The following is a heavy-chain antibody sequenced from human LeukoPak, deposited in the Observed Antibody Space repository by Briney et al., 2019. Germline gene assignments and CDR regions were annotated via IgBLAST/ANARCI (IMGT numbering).Heavy chain of an antibody. D-gene: IGHD6-19*01. V-gene: IGHV5-51*01. CDR3: VRESGYSSGWYPY. Sequence: ESLKISCKGSGYTFTNYWIAWVRQMPGEGLEWMGMIYPGDSDSRYSPSFQGQVTFSADKSISTAYLQWSSLKASDSAMYYCVRESGYSSGWYPYWGQGTLVTVSS. CDR1: GYTFTNYW. J-gene: IGHJ4*02. CDR2: IYPGDSDS.